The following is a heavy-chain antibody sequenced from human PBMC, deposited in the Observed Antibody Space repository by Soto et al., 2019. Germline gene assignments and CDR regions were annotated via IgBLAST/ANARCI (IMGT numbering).Heavy chain of an antibody. CDR3: ARDPGYCSSTSCYAGDAFDI. CDR2: INAYNGNT. D-gene: IGHD2-2*01. V-gene: IGHV1-18*04. CDR1: GYTFTGYY. J-gene: IGHJ3*02. Sequence: ASVKVSCKASGYTFTGYYMHWVRQAPGQGLEWMGWINAYNGNTNYAQKLQGRVTMTTDTSTSTAYMELRSLRSDDTAVYYCARDPGYCSSTSCYAGDAFDIWGQGTMVTVSS.